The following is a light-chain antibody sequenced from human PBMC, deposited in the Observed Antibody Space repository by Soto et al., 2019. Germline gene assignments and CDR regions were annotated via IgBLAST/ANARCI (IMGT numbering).Light chain of an antibody. J-gene: IGKJ1*01. V-gene: IGKV1-5*01. CDR1: QSISDS. CDR2: DAS. Sequence: DIQMTQSPSTLSASVGDRVTITCRASQSISDSLAWYQQKAGKAPYLLISDASSFERGVPSRFSSSGSGTEFTLTISNMQPDDFATYYCQQYNGYSRTFGQGTKVEIK. CDR3: QQYNGYSRT.